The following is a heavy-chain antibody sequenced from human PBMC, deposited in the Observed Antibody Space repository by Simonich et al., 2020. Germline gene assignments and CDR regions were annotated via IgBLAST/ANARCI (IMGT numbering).Heavy chain of an antibody. V-gene: IGHV4-39*01. CDR2: IYYSGST. Sequence: QLQLQESGPGLVKPSETLSLTCTVSGGSISSSSDYWGWIRQPPGKGLEWIGSIYYSGSTYYNPSLKRRVTISVDTAKNQFSLKLSSVTAADTAVYYCARHAGFAFDIWGQGTMVTVSS. J-gene: IGHJ3*02. CDR1: GGSISSSSDY. D-gene: IGHD3-10*01. CDR3: ARHAGFAFDI.